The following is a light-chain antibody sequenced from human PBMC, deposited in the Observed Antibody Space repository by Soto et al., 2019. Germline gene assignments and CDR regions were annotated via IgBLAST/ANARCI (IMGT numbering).Light chain of an antibody. CDR3: QSYDSRLSGYV. CDR2: DNT. Sequence: QSVLTQPPSVSGAPGQRGTISCTGSSSNIGAGYDVHWYQQLPGTAPKLLIYDNTNRPSGVPDRFSGSKSGTSASLAITGLQAEDETDYYCQSYDSRLSGYVFGTGTKVTVL. J-gene: IGLJ1*01. V-gene: IGLV1-40*01. CDR1: SSNIGAGYD.